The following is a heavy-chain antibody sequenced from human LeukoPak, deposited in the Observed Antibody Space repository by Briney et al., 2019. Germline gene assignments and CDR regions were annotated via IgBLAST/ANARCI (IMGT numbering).Heavy chain of an antibody. Sequence: SETLSLTCTVSGGSISSYYWSWIRQPPGKGLEWIGYIYYSGSTNYNPSLKSRVTISVDTSKNQFSLKLSSVTAADTAVYYCARGTYYDFWSRDPWGQGTLVTVSS. CDR3: ARGTYYDFWSRDP. D-gene: IGHD3-3*01. J-gene: IGHJ5*02. CDR2: IYYSGST. V-gene: IGHV4-59*08. CDR1: GGSISSYY.